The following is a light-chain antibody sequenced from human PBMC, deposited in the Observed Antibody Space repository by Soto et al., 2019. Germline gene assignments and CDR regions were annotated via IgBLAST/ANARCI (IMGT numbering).Light chain of an antibody. J-gene: IGLJ7*01. CDR1: SSDVGGYNY. CDR3: SSYTSSSTV. Sequence: QSVLTQPASVSRSPGQSITISCTGTSSDVGGYNYVSWYQQHPGKAPKLMIYDVSNRPSGVSNRFSGSKSGNTASLTISGLQAEDEVDYYCSSYTSSSTVFGGGTKLTVL. CDR2: DVS. V-gene: IGLV2-14*01.